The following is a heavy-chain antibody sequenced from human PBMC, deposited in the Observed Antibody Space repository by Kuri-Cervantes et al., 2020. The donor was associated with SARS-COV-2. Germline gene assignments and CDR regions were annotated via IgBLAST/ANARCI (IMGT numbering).Heavy chain of an antibody. D-gene: IGHD3-3*01. CDR1: GFTFSSYA. Sequence: GESLKISCAASGFTFSSYAMSWVRQAPGKGLEWVSAISGSGGSTYYADSVKGRFTISRDNSKNTLYLQMNSLRAEDTAVYYCARSINYDFWSGPHYWGQGTLVTVSS. V-gene: IGHV3-23*01. J-gene: IGHJ4*02. CDR3: ARSINYDFWSGPHY. CDR2: ISGSGGST.